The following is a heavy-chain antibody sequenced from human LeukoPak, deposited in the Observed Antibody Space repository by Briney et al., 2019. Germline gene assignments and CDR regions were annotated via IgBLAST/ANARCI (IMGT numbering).Heavy chain of an antibody. J-gene: IGHJ4*02. CDR3: ARDLGVVTAIPF. Sequence: SETLSLTCGVYGESFSGDYWSWIRQPPGKGLEWIGQINHSGSSNYNPSLKSRVTISVDTSKNQFSLKLSSVTAADTAVYYCARDLGVVTAIPFWGQGTLVTVSS. V-gene: IGHV4-34*01. CDR1: GESFSGDY. D-gene: IGHD2-21*02. CDR2: INHSGSS.